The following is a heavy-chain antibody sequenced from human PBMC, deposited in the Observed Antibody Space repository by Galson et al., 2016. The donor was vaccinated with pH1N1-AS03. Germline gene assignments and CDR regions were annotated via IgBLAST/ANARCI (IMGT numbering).Heavy chain of an antibody. J-gene: IGHJ4*02. V-gene: IGHV2-5*02. Sequence: PALVKPTQTLTLTCTFSGFSLSTSGVGVGWIRQPPGKALEWLALIYWVDDKRYSPSLKSRLTITKDTSKNQVVLTMTNMDPVDTATYYCAQSDYGDYVDYFDYWGQGTLVTVSS. CDR1: GFSLSTSGVG. CDR3: AQSDYGDYVDYFDY. CDR2: IYWVDDK. D-gene: IGHD4-17*01.